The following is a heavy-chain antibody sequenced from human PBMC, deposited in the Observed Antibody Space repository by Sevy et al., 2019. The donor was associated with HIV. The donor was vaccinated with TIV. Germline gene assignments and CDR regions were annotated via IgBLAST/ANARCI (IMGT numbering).Heavy chain of an antibody. CDR3: ARGPSSITARRSLFYYGMDV. V-gene: IGHV3-7*01. CDR2: IKQDGNEK. CDR1: GFTFSNYW. Sequence: GGSLRLSCAASGFTFSNYWMSLVRQAPGKGLEWVANIKQDGNEKYYVDSVKGRFTISRDNAKNSLYLQMNSLRAEDTAVYYCARGPSSITARRSLFYYGMDVWGQGTTVTVSS. D-gene: IGHD6-6*01. J-gene: IGHJ6*02.